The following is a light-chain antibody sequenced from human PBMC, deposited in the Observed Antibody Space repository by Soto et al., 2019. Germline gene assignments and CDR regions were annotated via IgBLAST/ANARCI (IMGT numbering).Light chain of an antibody. CDR3: QQYGSSRA. J-gene: IGKJ1*01. CDR2: GAT. Sequence: VLTQSPDTLSLSPGERATLSCRASESVSSIYWAWYQQKPGQAPRLLIYGATNRATGIPDRFSGSGSGTDFTLTISRLEPEDFAVYYCQQYGSSRAFGQGTKVDIK. V-gene: IGKV3-20*01. CDR1: ESVSSIY.